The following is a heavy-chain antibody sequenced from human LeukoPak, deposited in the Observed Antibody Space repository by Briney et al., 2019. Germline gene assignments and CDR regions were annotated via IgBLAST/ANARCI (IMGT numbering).Heavy chain of an antibody. Sequence: PSETLSLTCTVSGYSISSGYYWSWIRQPPGKGLEWIGYIYYSGSTNCNPSLKSRVTISVDTSKNQFSLKLSSVTAADTAVYYCARGQGYSYGYSWFDPWGQGTLVTVSS. D-gene: IGHD5-18*01. CDR1: GYSISSGYY. CDR3: ARGQGYSYGYSWFDP. V-gene: IGHV4-61*01. CDR2: IYYSGST. J-gene: IGHJ5*02.